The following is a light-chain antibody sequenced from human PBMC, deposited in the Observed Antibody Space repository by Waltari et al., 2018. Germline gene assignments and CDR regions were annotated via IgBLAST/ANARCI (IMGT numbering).Light chain of an antibody. CDR3: AAWDDSLNGLV. J-gene: IGLJ3*02. CDR2: YDD. V-gene: IGLV1-36*01. Sequence: QSVLTQPPSVSEAPRQRVTIPCSGSRSNIGNNAVNWYQQLPGKAPKLLIYYDDLLPSGVSDRFSGSKSGTSASLAISGLQSEDEADYYCAAWDDSLNGLVFGGGTKLTVL. CDR1: RSNIGNNA.